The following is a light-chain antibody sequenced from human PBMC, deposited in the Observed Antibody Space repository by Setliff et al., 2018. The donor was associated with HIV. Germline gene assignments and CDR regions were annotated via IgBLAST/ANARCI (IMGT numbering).Light chain of an antibody. Sequence: QSALTQPRSVSGSPGQSVTISCTGTSSDVGGYNYVSWYQQHPGKAPKLMIYDVTKWPSGVPDRFSGSKSGNTASLTISGLQAEDDADYYCCSYAGTYTVFGGGTKVTVL. V-gene: IGLV2-11*01. CDR3: CSYAGTYTV. CDR2: DVT. CDR1: SSDVGGYNY. J-gene: IGLJ2*01.